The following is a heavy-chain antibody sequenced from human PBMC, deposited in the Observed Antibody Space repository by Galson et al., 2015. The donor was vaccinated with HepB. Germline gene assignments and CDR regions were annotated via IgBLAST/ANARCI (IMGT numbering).Heavy chain of an antibody. CDR3: GRDHNPLTGTYQGDLRY. CDR2: INPSGGST. Sequence: SVKVSCKASGYTFPSYNIYWVRQAPGHGLEWMGMINPSGGSTRYAQKFQGRVTMTRDTSTSTVYMELSSLRSDDTAVYYCGRDHNPLTGTYQGDLRYWGQGTLVTVSS. J-gene: IGHJ4*02. V-gene: IGHV1-46*03. CDR1: GYTFPSYN. D-gene: IGHD1-7*01.